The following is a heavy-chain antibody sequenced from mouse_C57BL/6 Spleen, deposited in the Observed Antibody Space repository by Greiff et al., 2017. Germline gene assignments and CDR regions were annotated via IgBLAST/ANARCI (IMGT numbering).Heavy chain of an antibody. CDR3: AREEILRYYFDY. Sequence: EVMLVESEGGLVQPGSSMKLSCTASGFTFSDYYMAWVRQVPEKGLEWVANINYDGSSTYYLDSLKSRFIISRDNAKNILYLQMSSLKSEDTATYYCAREEILRYYFDYWGQGTTLTVSS. J-gene: IGHJ2*01. CDR2: INYDGSST. V-gene: IGHV5-16*01. CDR1: GFTFSDYY. D-gene: IGHD1-1*01.